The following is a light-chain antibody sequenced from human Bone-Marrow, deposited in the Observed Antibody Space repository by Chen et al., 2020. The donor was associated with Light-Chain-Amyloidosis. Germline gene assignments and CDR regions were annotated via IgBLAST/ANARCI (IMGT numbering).Light chain of an antibody. CDR1: QGIRND. Sequence: AIQMTQSPSSLSASVGDRVTITCRASQGIRNDVGWYQQKPGKAPKLLIYVASNLESGVPSRFSGSGSGPDFTLTISSLQPEDFATYYCLQDYSHPWTFGQGTKVEIK. CDR2: VAS. J-gene: IGKJ1*01. V-gene: IGKV1-6*01. CDR3: LQDYSHPWT.